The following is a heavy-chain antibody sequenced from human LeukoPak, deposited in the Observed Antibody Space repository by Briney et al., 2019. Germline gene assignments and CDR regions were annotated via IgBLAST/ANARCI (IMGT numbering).Heavy chain of an antibody. V-gene: IGHV1-69*13. J-gene: IGHJ6*02. CDR3: ARDRYDFWSGYEGPYYGMDV. D-gene: IGHD3-3*01. CDR1: GGTFSSYA. Sequence: SVKVSCKASGGTFSSYAISWVRQAPGQGLEWMGGIIPIFGTANYAQKFQGRVTITADESTSTAYMELSSLRSEDTAVYYCARDRYDFWSGYEGPYYGMDVWGRGTTVTVSS. CDR2: IIPIFGTA.